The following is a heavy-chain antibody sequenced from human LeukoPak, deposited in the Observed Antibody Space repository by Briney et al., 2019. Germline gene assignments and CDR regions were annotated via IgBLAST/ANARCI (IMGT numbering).Heavy chain of an antibody. J-gene: IGHJ5*02. CDR1: GYTFTSYG. V-gene: IGHV1-18*01. Sequence: GASVKVSCKASGYTFTSYGISWVRQAPGEGLEWMGWISAYNGNTNYAQKLQGRVTMTTDTSTSTAYMELRSLRSDDTAVYHCARDGGGYYDFWSGYYNYWFDPWGQGTLVTVSS. CDR3: ARDGGGYYDFWSGYYNYWFDP. CDR2: ISAYNGNT. D-gene: IGHD3-3*01.